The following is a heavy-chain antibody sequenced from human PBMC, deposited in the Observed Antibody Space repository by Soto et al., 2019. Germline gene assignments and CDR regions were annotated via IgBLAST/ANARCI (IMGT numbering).Heavy chain of an antibody. CDR1: GFTFSSYA. V-gene: IGHV3-30-3*01. D-gene: IGHD2-21*02. J-gene: IGHJ6*02. CDR2: ISYDGSNK. Sequence: GGSLRLSCAASGFTFSSYAMHWVRQAPGKGLEWVAVISYDGSNKYYADSVKGRFTISRDNSKNTLYLQMNSLRAEDTAVYYCARCGGDCYANRMNYYGMDVWGQGTTVTVSS. CDR3: ARCGGDCYANRMNYYGMDV.